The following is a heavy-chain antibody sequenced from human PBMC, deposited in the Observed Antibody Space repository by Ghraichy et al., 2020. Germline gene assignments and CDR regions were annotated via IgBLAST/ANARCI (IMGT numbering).Heavy chain of an antibody. CDR2: IWGDGSKK. D-gene: IGHD6-13*01. CDR3: ARDLVLAAGTGVY. Sequence: GGSLRLSCAASEFTFSTYGMHWVRQAPGKGLEWVAIIWGDGSKKYYADSVKGRFTISRDNSKNTLYLQMNNLRAEDTAVYYCARDLVLAAGTGVYWGQGTLVTVSS. J-gene: IGHJ4*02. CDR1: EFTFSTYG. V-gene: IGHV3-33*01.